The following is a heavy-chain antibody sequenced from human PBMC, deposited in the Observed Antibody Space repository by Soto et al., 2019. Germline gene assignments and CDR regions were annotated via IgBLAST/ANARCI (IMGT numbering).Heavy chain of an antibody. CDR1: GFTFSSYS. Sequence: EVQLVESGGGLVKPGGSLRLSCSASGFTFSSYSMNWVRQAPGKGLEWVSSIGTSSSYLYYADSVKGRFTISRDNAKNXLDLKMNSLGVEDMAVYYCARAPLRYFDWLFPPFDYWGQGTLVTVS. CDR3: ARAPLRYFDWLFPPFDY. CDR2: IGTSSSYL. D-gene: IGHD3-9*01. J-gene: IGHJ4*02. V-gene: IGHV3-21*01.